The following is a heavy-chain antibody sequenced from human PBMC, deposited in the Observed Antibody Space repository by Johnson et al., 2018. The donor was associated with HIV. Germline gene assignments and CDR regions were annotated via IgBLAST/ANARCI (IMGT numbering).Heavy chain of an antibody. CDR1: GCTFSRDD. J-gene: IGHJ3*02. Sequence: EMQLVESWGGVVQPGGSLRLSCADSGCTFSRDDMHGVRQATGKGLEWVSGINSDGSNTNYADSVKGRFTISRDNAKKTLYLQMNSLRVEDTAVYYCARDSYDSSGYPIWGQGTMVTVSS. CDR2: INSDGSNT. V-gene: IGHV3-74*01. CDR3: ARDSYDSSGYPI. D-gene: IGHD3-22*01.